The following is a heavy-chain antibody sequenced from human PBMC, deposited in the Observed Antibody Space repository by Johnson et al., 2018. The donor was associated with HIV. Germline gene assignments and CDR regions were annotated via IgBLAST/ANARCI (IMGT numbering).Heavy chain of an antibody. Sequence: EVQLVESGGGLVQPGGSLRLSCEASESTFSSYWMNWLRQAPGKGLEWVANIRQDGSEKYYVGSVKGRFTVSRDNARKSLYLQMNSLRAEDTAVYYCAREWLYDALDIWGQGTMVTVSS. CDR2: IRQDGSEK. V-gene: IGHV3-7*01. J-gene: IGHJ3*02. D-gene: IGHD3-22*01. CDR3: AREWLYDALDI. CDR1: ESTFSSYW.